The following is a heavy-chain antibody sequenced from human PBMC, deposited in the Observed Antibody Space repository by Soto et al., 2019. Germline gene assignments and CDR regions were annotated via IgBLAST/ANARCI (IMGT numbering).Heavy chain of an antibody. J-gene: IGHJ4*02. V-gene: IGHV3-21*01. CDR1: GFTFSSYS. Sequence: GGSLRLSCAASGFTFSSYSMNWVRQAPGKGLEWVSSISSSSSYIYYADSGKGRFTITRDNAKNSLFLQMNSLRAEDTAVYYCARAKTYDSSGYPDYWGQGTLVTVSS. CDR2: ISSSSSYI. CDR3: ARAKTYDSSGYPDY. D-gene: IGHD3-22*01.